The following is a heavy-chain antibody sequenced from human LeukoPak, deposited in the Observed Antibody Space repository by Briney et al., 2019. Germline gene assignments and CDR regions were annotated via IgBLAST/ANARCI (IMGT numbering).Heavy chain of an antibody. CDR1: GFTFSDHY. CDR2: TRNKANSYTT. V-gene: IGHV3-72*01. Sequence: GGSLRLSCAASGFTFSDHYMDWVRQAPGKGLEWVGRTRNKANSYTTEYAASVKGRFTISRDDSKNSLYLQMNSLKTEDTAVYYCARDTGYSGYGPRGAFDIWGQGTMVTVSS. CDR3: ARDTGYSGYGPRGAFDI. J-gene: IGHJ3*02. D-gene: IGHD5-12*01.